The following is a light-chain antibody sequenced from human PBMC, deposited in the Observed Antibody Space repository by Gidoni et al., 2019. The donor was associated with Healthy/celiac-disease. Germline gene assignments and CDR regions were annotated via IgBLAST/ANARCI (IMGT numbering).Light chain of an antibody. CDR1: QSISSS. Sequence: DIQMTQSPSSLSASVGDSVTITCRASQSISSSLNWYQQNPGKAPKLLIYAASSLQSGVPSRFSGSGSGTDFTLTISSLQPEDFATYYCQQSYSTPRTFGQGTKVEIK. CDR2: AAS. CDR3: QQSYSTPRT. V-gene: IGKV1-39*01. J-gene: IGKJ1*01.